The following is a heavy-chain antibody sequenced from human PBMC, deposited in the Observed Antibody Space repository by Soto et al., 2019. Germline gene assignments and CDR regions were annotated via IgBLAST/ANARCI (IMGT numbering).Heavy chain of an antibody. Sequence: PGGSLRLSCAASGFTFSSYGMHWVRQAPGKGLEWVAVISYDGSNKYYADSVKGRFTISRDNSKNTLYLQMNSLRAEDTAVYYCAKEWEPQSLLGWFDPWGQGTLVTVSS. D-gene: IGHD1-26*01. CDR3: AKEWEPQSLLGWFDP. CDR2: ISYDGSNK. CDR1: GFTFSSYG. J-gene: IGHJ5*02. V-gene: IGHV3-30*18.